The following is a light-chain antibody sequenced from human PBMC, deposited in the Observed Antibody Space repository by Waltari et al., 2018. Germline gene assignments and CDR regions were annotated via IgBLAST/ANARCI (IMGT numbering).Light chain of an antibody. CDR3: SSYAGSNLWV. CDR2: EVT. Sequence: QSALTQPPSASGSPGQSVTISCTGTSSAVGGYDYVSWYQQHPDKAPKLMIYEVTKRPSLVPDRFSGSKSGNTASLTVSGLQAEDEADYYCSSYAGSNLWVFGGGTKLTVL. J-gene: IGLJ3*02. CDR1: SSAVGGYDY. V-gene: IGLV2-8*01.